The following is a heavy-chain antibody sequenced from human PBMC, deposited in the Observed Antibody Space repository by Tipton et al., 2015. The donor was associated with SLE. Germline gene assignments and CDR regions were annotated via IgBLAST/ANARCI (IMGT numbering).Heavy chain of an antibody. CDR3: ARLNDATAIASFDY. D-gene: IGHD2-21*02. CDR2: IYYNGHT. CDR1: GGSISSGGYY. Sequence: TLSLTCTVSGGSISSGGYYWSWIRQPPGKVLEWIGYIYYNGHTNYSPSLKSRVTLSVDTSKNQFSLTLSSVTAADTAVYYCARLNDATAIASFDYWGQGNLVTVSS. J-gene: IGHJ4*02. V-gene: IGHV4-61*08.